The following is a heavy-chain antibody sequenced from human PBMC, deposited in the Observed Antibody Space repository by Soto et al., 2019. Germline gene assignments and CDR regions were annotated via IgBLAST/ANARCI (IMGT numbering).Heavy chain of an antibody. J-gene: IGHJ6*02. CDR2: ISSSSSTI. CDR1: GFTFSSYS. Sequence: GGSLRLSCAASGFTFSSYSMNWVRQAPGKGLEWVSYISSSSSTIYYADSVKVRFTISRDNAKNSLYLQMNSLRDEDTAVYYCARVRYEVGYYGMDVWGQGTTVTVSS. D-gene: IGHD1-20*01. V-gene: IGHV3-48*02. CDR3: ARVRYEVGYYGMDV.